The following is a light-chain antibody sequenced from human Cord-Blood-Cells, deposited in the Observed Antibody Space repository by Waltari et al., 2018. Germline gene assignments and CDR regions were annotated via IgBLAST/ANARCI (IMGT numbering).Light chain of an antibody. CDR3: AAWDDSLNGPV. Sequence: QSVLTQPPSASGTPGQRVTISCSGSSSNIGSNTVNWYQQLPGTAPKLLIYSNKHRPSGVPDLFSGSKSGTSASLAISGLQFEDEADYYCAAWDDSLNGPVFGGGTKLTVL. CDR1: SSNIGSNT. CDR2: SNK. J-gene: IGLJ3*02. V-gene: IGLV1-44*01.